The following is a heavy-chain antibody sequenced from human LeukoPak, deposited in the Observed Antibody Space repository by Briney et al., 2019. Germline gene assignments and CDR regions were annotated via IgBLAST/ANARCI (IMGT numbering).Heavy chain of an antibody. Sequence: GGSLRLSCAASGFTFSSHWMSWVRQAPGKGPEWVANIKEDATEKYYLDSVKGRFTISRDNAKNSLHLQMNSLRAEDTAVYYCVRDTSGPDYWGQGTLVTVSS. J-gene: IGHJ4*02. CDR3: VRDTSGPDY. CDR2: IKEDATEK. V-gene: IGHV3-7*01. D-gene: IGHD5-12*01. CDR1: GFTFSSHW.